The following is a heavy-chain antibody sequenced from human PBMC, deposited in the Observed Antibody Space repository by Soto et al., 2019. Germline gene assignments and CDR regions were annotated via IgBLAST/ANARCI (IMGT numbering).Heavy chain of an antibody. V-gene: IGHV4-31*03. J-gene: IGHJ5*01. D-gene: IGHD6-19*01. Sequence: SETLSLTCTVSGRSVSSGGYYWTWIRQHPGKGLEWIGYIYHIGSPSYNPSLKSRLSMSLDTSKNQFSLNLTSVTAADTAIYYCVRDRALDSSGHWFDSWGQGTLVTVSS. CDR1: GRSVSSGGYY. CDR2: IYHIGSP. CDR3: VRDRALDSSGHWFDS.